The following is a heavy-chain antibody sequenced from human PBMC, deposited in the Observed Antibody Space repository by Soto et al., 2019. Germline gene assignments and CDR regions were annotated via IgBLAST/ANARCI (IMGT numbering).Heavy chain of an antibody. CDR3: ARGRYDPASYHTAMVTSRYYYGIDV. CDR2: IIPIFGTA. Sequence: QVQLVQSGAEVKKPGSSVKVSCKASGGTFSSYAISWVRQAPGQGLEWMGGIIPIFGTANYAQKFQGRVTITADESTSTAYMELGSLRSEDTAVYYCARGRYDPASYHTAMVTSRYYYGIDVWGQGTTVTVSS. D-gene: IGHD5-18*01. CDR1: GGTFSSYA. V-gene: IGHV1-69*01. J-gene: IGHJ6*02.